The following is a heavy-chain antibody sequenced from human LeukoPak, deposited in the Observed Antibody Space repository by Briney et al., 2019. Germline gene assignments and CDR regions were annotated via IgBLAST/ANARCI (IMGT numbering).Heavy chain of an antibody. CDR1: GFTFSSYA. D-gene: IGHD2-15*01. J-gene: IGHJ5*02. V-gene: IGHV3-23*01. CDR2: ISGSGGST. CDR3: ARGPLEYCSGGSCYSGRNWLDP. Sequence: PGGSLRLSCAASGFTFSSYAMSWVRQAPGKGLEGVSAISGSGGSTYYADSVKGRFTISRDNSKNTLYLQMNSLRAEDTAVYYCARGPLEYCSGGSCYSGRNWLDPWGQGTRVTASS.